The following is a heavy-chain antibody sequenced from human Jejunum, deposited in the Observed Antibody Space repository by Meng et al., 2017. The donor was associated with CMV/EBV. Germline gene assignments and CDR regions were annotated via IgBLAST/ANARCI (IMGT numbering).Heavy chain of an antibody. D-gene: IGHD3-22*01. Sequence: FSSYSMNWVRQAPGKGLEWVSSISSTSSSMYYADSVKGRFTISRDNAKNSLYLQMNSLRAEDTAVYYCARFGTMIVVEDVDYFDYWGQGTVVTVSS. V-gene: IGHV3-21*01. J-gene: IGHJ4*02. CDR1: FSSYS. CDR3: ARFGTMIVVEDVDYFDY. CDR2: ISSTSSSM.